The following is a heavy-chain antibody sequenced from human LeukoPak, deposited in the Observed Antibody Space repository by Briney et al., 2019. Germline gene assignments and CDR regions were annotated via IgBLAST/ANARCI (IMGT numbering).Heavy chain of an antibody. V-gene: IGHV3-30*02. CDR2: IRYDGSNK. CDR3: TRVFYYGSRYYYMDV. CDR1: GFTFSSYG. D-gene: IGHD3-10*01. Sequence: GGSLRLSCAASGFTFSSYGMHWVRQAPGKGLEWVAFIRYDGSNKYYTDSVKGRFTISRDNSKNTLYLQMNSLRAEDTAVYYCTRVFYYGSRYYYMDVWGKGTTVTISS. J-gene: IGHJ6*03.